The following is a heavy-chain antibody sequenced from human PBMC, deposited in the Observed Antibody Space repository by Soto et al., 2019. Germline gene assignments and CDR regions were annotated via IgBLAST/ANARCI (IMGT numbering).Heavy chain of an antibody. Sequence: GASVKVSCKASGGTFSSYAISWVRQAPGQGLEWMGGIIPIFGTANYAQKFQGRVTITADKSTSTAYMELSSLRSEDTAVYYCASYGGDEVPFDAFDIWGQGTMVTVSS. V-gene: IGHV1-69*06. CDR3: ASYGGDEVPFDAFDI. J-gene: IGHJ3*02. CDR1: GGTFSSYA. D-gene: IGHD3-16*01. CDR2: IIPIFGTA.